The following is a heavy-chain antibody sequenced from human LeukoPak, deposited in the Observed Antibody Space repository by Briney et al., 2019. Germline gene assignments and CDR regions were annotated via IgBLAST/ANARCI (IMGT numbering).Heavy chain of an antibody. Sequence: ASVKVSCKASGYTFTSCGISWVRQAPGQGLEWMGWISAYNGNTNYAQKLQGRVTMTTDRSTSTAYMEVSGLTDDERPGYYFPKASGRSYFYVYGAQGTLVIVTS. J-gene: IGHJ4*02. V-gene: IGHV1-18*01. D-gene: IGHD1-26*01. CDR3: PKASGRSYFYVY. CDR2: ISAYNGNT. CDR1: GYTFTSCG.